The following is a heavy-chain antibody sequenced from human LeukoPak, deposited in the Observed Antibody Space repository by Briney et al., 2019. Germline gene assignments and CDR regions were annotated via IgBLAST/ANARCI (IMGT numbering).Heavy chain of an antibody. D-gene: IGHD5-12*01. CDR2: IFYTGNT. V-gene: IGHV4-59*08. Sequence: SETLSLTCTVSGGSISNCYWTWIRQPPGKGLEWIGYIFYTGNTDYNPSLKSRVTMSVDTSKNQFSLKLNSVTAADTAVYYCARHAGGYTYFDYWGQGALVTVSS. J-gene: IGHJ4*02. CDR3: ARHAGGYTYFDY. CDR1: GGSISNCY.